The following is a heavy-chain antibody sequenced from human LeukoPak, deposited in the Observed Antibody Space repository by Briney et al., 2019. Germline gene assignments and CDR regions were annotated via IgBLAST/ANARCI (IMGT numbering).Heavy chain of an antibody. J-gene: IGHJ4*02. D-gene: IGHD2-2*01. V-gene: IGHV4-31*03. Sequence: PSETLSLTCTVSGGSISSGSYYWSWIRQPAGKGLEWVGYIYYTGTTYYNASLKSRLTMSVDTSENQFSLKLTSVTAADTAVYYCARYSSRSFYFDFWGQGTLVTVSS. CDR3: ARYSSRSFYFDF. CDR1: GGSISSGSYY. CDR2: IYYTGTT.